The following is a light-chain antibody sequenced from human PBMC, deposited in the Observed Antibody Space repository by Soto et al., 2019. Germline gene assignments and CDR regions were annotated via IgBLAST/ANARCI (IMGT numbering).Light chain of an antibody. CDR2: DTS. J-gene: IGKJ2*01. CDR3: QQYDSLPYT. CDR1: QDISNH. Sequence: DIQMTQSPSSLSASVGGRVTITCQASQDISNHLNWYQQKPGKAPKLLIYDTSNLETGVPSTFSGGGSGRDFTLTITSLQPEDVATYYCQQYDSLPYTFGQGTKLEIK. V-gene: IGKV1-33*01.